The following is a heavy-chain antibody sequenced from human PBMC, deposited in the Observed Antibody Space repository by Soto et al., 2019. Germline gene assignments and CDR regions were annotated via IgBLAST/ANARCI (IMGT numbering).Heavy chain of an antibody. Sequence: ASVKVSCKASGGTFSSYAISWVRQAPGQGLEWMGGIIPIFGTANYAQKFQGRVTITADESTSTAYMELSSLRSEDTAVYYCARPPDYYDSSGYSPFDYWGQGTLVTVSS. D-gene: IGHD3-22*01. V-gene: IGHV1-69*13. CDR3: ARPPDYYDSSGYSPFDY. CDR2: IIPIFGTA. J-gene: IGHJ4*02. CDR1: GGTFSSYA.